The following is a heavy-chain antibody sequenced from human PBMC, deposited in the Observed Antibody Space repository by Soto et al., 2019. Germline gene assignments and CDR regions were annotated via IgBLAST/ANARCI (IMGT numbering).Heavy chain of an antibody. CDR1: GYTFTSYY. V-gene: IGHV1-46*01. Sequence: ASVKVSCKASGYTFTSYYMHWVRQAPGQGLEWMGIINPSGGSTSYAQKFQGRVTMTRDTSTSTVYVELSSLRSEDTAVYYCARDTDYYDSSGYYFDYWGQGTLVTVSS. CDR2: INPSGGST. CDR3: ARDTDYYDSSGYYFDY. J-gene: IGHJ4*02. D-gene: IGHD3-22*01.